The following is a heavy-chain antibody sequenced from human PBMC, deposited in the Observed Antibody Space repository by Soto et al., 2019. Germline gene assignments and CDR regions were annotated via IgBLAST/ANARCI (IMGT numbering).Heavy chain of an antibody. D-gene: IGHD4-4*01. CDR3: ARRPNYHRGIWFDP. CDR2: IYYSGST. V-gene: IGHV4-39*01. J-gene: IGHJ5*02. Sequence: SETLSLTCTVSGGSISSSSYYWGWIRQPPGKGLEWIGSIYYSGSTYYNPSLKSRVTISVDTSKNQFSLKLSSVTAADTAVYYCARRPNYHRGIWFDPWGQGTLVTVSS. CDR1: GGSISSSSYY.